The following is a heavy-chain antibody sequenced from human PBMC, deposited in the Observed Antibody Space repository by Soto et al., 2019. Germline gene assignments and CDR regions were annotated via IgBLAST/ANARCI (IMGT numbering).Heavy chain of an antibody. D-gene: IGHD3-16*01. CDR1: GYTFTNYW. CDR3: ARRARGNWAFDY. CDR2: IYPGDSDT. Sequence: GESLKISCEGSGYTFTNYWIGWVRQMHGKGLEWMGIIYPGDSDTRYSPSFQGQVTFSADKSTSSAYLQWSSLKASDTAIYFCARRARGNWAFDYWGQGTLVTVSS. J-gene: IGHJ4*02. V-gene: IGHV5-51*01.